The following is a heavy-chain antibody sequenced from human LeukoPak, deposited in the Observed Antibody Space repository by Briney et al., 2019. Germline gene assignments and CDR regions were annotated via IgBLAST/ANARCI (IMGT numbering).Heavy chain of an antibody. CDR2: IKQDGGER. V-gene: IGHV3-7*03. CDR1: GLTLNTYW. D-gene: IGHD5-12*01. J-gene: IGHJ5*02. CDR3: GSGATILAS. Sequence: GGSLRLSCVVSGLTLNTYWISWVRQAPGKGLEWVANIKQDGGERYYVDSVKGRFTISRDNTKKSLSLEMNSLRAEDTAIYYGGSGATILASWGRGPLVTVPS.